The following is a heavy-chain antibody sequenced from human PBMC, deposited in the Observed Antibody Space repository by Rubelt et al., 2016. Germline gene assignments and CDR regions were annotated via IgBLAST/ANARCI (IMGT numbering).Heavy chain of an antibody. CDR3: ARDGGSTPLDP. CDR2: IYYSGST. D-gene: IGHD2-2*01. V-gene: IGHV4-39*07. CDR1: GGSISSSSYY. J-gene: IGHJ5*02. Sequence: QLQLQESGPGLVKPSETLSLTCTVSGGSISSSSYYWGWIRQPPGKGLEWIGYIYYSGSTYSNPSLKSRVTISVDTSKNQFSLKLSSVTAADTAVYYCARDGGSTPLDPWGQGTLVTVSS.